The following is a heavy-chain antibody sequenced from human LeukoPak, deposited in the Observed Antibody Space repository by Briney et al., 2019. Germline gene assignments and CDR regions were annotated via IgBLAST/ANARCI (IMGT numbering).Heavy chain of an antibody. V-gene: IGHV1-2*02. CDR2: INPNSGGT. D-gene: IGHD6-19*01. CDR3: ARVMAVAGVRFDY. J-gene: IGHJ4*02. Sequence: ASVKVSCKASGYTFTGYYMHWVRQAPGQGLEWMGWINPNSGGTNYAQKFQGRVTMTRDTSISTAYMELSRLRSDDTAVYYCARVMAVAGVRFDYWGQGTLVTVSS. CDR1: GYTFTGYY.